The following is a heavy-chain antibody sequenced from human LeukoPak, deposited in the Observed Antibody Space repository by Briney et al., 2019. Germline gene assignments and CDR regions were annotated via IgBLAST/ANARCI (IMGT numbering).Heavy chain of an antibody. Sequence: GASVKVSCKASGYTFTGYYMHWVRQAPGQGLEWMGWINPNSGGTNYAQKFQGRVTMTRDTSISTAYMELSRLRSDDTAVYYCARDRGYSGYDFYYWGQGTLVTVSS. V-gene: IGHV1-2*02. CDR1: GYTFTGYY. CDR3: ARDRGYSGYDFYY. J-gene: IGHJ4*02. CDR2: INPNSGGT. D-gene: IGHD5-12*01.